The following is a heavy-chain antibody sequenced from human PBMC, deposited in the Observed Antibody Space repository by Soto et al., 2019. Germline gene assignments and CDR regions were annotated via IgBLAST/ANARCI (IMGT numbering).Heavy chain of an antibody. CDR3: ATRYSGSYYFDY. D-gene: IGHD5-12*01. CDR2: IYPGDSDT. J-gene: IGHJ4*02. V-gene: IGHV5-51*01. CDR1: GYSFADLW. Sequence: XESLEISCKACGYSFADLWHAWVRQMPGKGPEWMGLIYPGDSDTRYNPPFQGQVTISADKSVTTIYLQWSSLKASDTAMYFCATRYSGSYYFDYWGQGTQVTVSS.